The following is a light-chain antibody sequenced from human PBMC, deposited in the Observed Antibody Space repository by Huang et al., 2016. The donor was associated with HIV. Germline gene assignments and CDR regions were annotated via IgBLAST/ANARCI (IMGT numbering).Light chain of an antibody. CDR3: QQYYSTPLT. CDR1: QSVLYSSNNKNY. J-gene: IGKJ4*01. Sequence: DIVMTQSPDSLAVSLGERATINCKSSQSVLYSSNNKNYLAWYQQKPGQPPKLLIYGAPTRESGVPDRFSGSGSGTDFTLTISSLQAEDVAVYYCQQYYSTPLTFGGGTKVEIK. V-gene: IGKV4-1*01. CDR2: GAP.